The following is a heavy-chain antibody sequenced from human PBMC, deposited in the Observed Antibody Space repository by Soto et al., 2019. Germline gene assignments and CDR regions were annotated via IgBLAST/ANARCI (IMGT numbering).Heavy chain of an antibody. CDR2: IYHSGST. D-gene: IGHD6-6*01. CDR1: GGSISSSNW. V-gene: IGHV4-4*02. Sequence: QVQLQESGPGLVKPSGTLSLTCAVSGGSISSSNWWSWVRQPPGKGLEWIGEIYHSGSTNYNPSLQSRVTISVDKSKNQFSLKLSSVTAADTAVYYCARTSIAARGYYYYGMDVWGQGTTVTVSS. CDR3: ARTSIAARGYYYYGMDV. J-gene: IGHJ6*02.